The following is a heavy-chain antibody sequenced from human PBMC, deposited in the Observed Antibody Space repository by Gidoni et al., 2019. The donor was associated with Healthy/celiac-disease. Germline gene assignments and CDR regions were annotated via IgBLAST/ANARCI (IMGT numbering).Heavy chain of an antibody. J-gene: IGHJ4*02. D-gene: IGHD2-15*01. CDR1: AFTVSSNY. V-gene: IGHV3-53*01. CDR3: ARPRYCSGGSCYSFDY. Sequence: EVQLVESGGGLIQPRGSLRLACAASAFTVSSNYMSWVRQAPGKGLEWVSVIYSGSSTYYADSVKGRFTISRDNSKNTLYLQMNSLRAEDTAVYYCARPRYCSGGSCYSFDYWGQGTLVTVSS. CDR2: IYSGSST.